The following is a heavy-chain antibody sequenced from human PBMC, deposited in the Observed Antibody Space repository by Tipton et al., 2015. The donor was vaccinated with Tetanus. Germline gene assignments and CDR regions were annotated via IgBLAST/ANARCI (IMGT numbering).Heavy chain of an antibody. CDR3: AGYRVGEGGRGY. D-gene: IGHD3-16*01. V-gene: IGHV4-59*01. J-gene: IGHJ4*02. Sequence: LTCTVSGGSMRGVHWSWIRQPPGKGLQWIGHTYDSNLNYNPSLKSRITISVDMSRNQFSLNLNSVTAADTAVYYCAGYRVGEGGRGYWGQGTLVTVSS. CDR2: TYDSNL. CDR1: GGSMRGVH.